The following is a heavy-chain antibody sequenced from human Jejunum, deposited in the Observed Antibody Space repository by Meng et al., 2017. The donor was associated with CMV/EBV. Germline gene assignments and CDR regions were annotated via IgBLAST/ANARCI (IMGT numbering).Heavy chain of an antibody. J-gene: IGHJ5*02. CDR1: PCVINGYY. V-gene: IGHV4-4*07. Sequence: APALWKVSETLSLICFVSPCVINGYYWSCIRQPAEKGLGWIGRIYTSGSTHYNPSLKSRLTMSVDLSNNQISLKLRSVTAADTAVYYCARESGSYYWFDPWGQGTLVTVSS. D-gene: IGHD1-26*01. CDR2: IYTSGST. CDR3: ARESGSYYWFDP.